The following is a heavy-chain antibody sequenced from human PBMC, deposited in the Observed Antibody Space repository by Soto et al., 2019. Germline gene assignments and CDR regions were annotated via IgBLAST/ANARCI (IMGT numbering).Heavy chain of an antibody. CDR3: AKDIVRYTYGACDN. J-gene: IGHJ4*02. V-gene: IGHV3-30*18. CDR2: ISYDGSNK. Sequence: QVQLVESGGAVVQPGNSLRLSCAASGFTFSSYGMYWIRQAPGKGLEWVAAISYDGSNKFHADSVKGRFTISRDNSQNTLYLQMNSLSTEDTAVYYCAKDIVRYTYGACDNWGQGALVTVSS. D-gene: IGHD5-18*01. CDR1: GFTFSSYG.